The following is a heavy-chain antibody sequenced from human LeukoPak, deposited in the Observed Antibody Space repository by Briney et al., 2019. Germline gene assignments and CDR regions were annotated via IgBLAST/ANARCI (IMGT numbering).Heavy chain of an antibody. CDR1: GFTFSSYG. Sequence: GGSPRLSCAASGFTFSSYGMHWVRQAPGKGLVWVSRISSDGTYTNYADSVRGRFTISRDNAKNSLYLQMNSLRAEDTAVYYCARDSRIAVAGEYYYYYYGMDVWGQGTTVTVSS. J-gene: IGHJ6*02. V-gene: IGHV3-74*01. CDR2: ISSDGTYT. D-gene: IGHD6-19*01. CDR3: ARDSRIAVAGEYYYYYYGMDV.